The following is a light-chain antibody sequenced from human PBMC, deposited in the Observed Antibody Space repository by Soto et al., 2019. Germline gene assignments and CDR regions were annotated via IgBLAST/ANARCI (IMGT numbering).Light chain of an antibody. CDR3: QQSNSKSWT. CDR2: EPS. J-gene: IGKJ1*01. V-gene: IGKV1-5*01. CDR1: QGISRW. Sequence: DIQMTQSPSTLSASVGDRVTITCRASQGISRWLAWYQQKPGRAPKLLIYEPSILESGVPSRFSGSGSGTEFTLTISSLQPSDFATYYCQQSNSKSWTFGQGTRVEIK.